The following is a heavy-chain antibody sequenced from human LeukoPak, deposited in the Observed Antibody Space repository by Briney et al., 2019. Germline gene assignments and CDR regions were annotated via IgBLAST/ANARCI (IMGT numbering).Heavy chain of an antibody. CDR3: ARAISSSWYGYYYYYMDV. D-gene: IGHD6-13*01. CDR1: GYTFTSYD. V-gene: IGHV1-8*03. Sequence: SVKVSCKASGYTFTSYDINWVRQATGQGLEWMGWMNPNSGNTGYAQKFQGRVTITRNTSISTAYMELSSLRSEDTAVYYCARAISSSWYGYYYYYMDVWGKGTTVTVSS. J-gene: IGHJ6*03. CDR2: MNPNSGNT.